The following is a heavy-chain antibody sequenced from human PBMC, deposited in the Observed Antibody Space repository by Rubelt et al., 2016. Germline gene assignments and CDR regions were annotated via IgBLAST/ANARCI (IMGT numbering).Heavy chain of an antibody. J-gene: IGHJ3*02. CDR2: INHSGST. CDR3: ARGPKYYYDSSALLAFDI. CDR1: GGSISSYY. V-gene: IGHV4-59*12. Sequence: QVQLQESGPGLVKPSETLSLTCTVSGGSISSYYWSWIRQPPGKGLEWIGEINHSGSTNYNPSLKSWVTISVATSKNQFSRKLGSVTAADTAVYYCARGPKYYYDSSALLAFDIWGQGTMVTVSS. D-gene: IGHD3-22*01.